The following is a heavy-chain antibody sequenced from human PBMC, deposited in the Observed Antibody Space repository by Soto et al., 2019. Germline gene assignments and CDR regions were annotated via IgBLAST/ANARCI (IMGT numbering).Heavy chain of an antibody. CDR3: ARASPYYDFWSGYYTGERYYYYGMDV. CDR1: GYTFTSYD. J-gene: IGHJ6*02. CDR2: MNPNSGNT. Sequence: ASVKVSCKASGYTFTSYDINWVRQATGQGLEWMGWMNPNSGNTGYAQKFQGRVTMTRNTSISTAYMELSSLRSEDTAVYYCARASPYYDFWSGYYTGERYYYYGMDVWG. V-gene: IGHV1-8*01. D-gene: IGHD3-3*01.